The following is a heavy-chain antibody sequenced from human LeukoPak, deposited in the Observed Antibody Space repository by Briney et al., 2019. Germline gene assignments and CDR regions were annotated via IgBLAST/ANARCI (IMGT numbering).Heavy chain of an antibody. CDR1: GFTFDDYA. CDR3: AKGPKGSGWYSYYFDY. V-gene: IGHV3-9*01. Sequence: PGGSLRLSCAASGFTFDDYAMHWVRQAPGKGLERVSGISWNSGSIGYADSVKGRFTISRDNAKNSLYLQMNSLRAEDTALYYCAKGPKGSGWYSYYFDYWGQGTLVTVSS. J-gene: IGHJ4*02. CDR2: ISWNSGSI. D-gene: IGHD6-19*01.